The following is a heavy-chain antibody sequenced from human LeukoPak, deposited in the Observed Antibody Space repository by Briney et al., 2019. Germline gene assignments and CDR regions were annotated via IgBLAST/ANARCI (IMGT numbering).Heavy chain of an antibody. CDR3: ARNSYYDNSGEGAFDI. V-gene: IGHV4-30-2*01. J-gene: IGHJ3*02. D-gene: IGHD3-22*01. CDR1: GGSVSSIGYS. Sequence: SETLSLTCAVSGGSVSSIGYSWSWIRQPPGRGLEWIGYIYESGSASYNPSLQSRVTISIDKSQNQFSLNLNSETAADTTVYYCARNSYYDNSGEGAFDIWGQGTMVTVSS. CDR2: IYESGSA.